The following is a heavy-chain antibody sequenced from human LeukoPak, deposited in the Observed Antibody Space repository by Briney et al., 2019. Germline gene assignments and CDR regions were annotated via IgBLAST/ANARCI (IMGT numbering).Heavy chain of an antibody. D-gene: IGHD3-16*02. CDR3: ARVVNDYVWGSYPNYYYYYMDV. V-gene: IGHV4-59*01. Sequence: PSETLSLTCTVSGGSISSYYWSWIRQPPGKRLEWIGYIYYSGSTNYNPSLKSRVTISVDTSKNQFSLKLSSVTAADTAVYYCARVVNDYVWGSYPNYYYYYMDVWGKGTTVTVSS. CDR1: GGSISSYY. CDR2: IYYSGST. J-gene: IGHJ6*03.